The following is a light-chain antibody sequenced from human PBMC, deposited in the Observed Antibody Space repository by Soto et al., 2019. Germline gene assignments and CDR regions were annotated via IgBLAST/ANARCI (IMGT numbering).Light chain of an antibody. Sequence: QSALTQPPSASGSPGPSVTISCAGTSSDVGGYNFVSWYQQHPGKVPKLMIYEVIKRPSGVPDRFSGSKSGNTASLTVSGLHAEDEADYYCSSYSGSDNFVVFGGGTKLPVL. J-gene: IGLJ2*01. V-gene: IGLV2-8*01. CDR2: EVI. CDR1: SSDVGGYNF. CDR3: SSYSGSDNFVV.